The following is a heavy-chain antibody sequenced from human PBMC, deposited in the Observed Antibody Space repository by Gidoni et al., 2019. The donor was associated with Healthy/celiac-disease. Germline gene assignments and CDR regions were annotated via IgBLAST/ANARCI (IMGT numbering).Heavy chain of an antibody. CDR2: IYYSGST. D-gene: IGHD3-22*01. CDR1: GGSIRSSSYY. Sequence: QLQLQESGPGLVKPSETLSLTCTVSGGSIRSSSYYWGWIRQPPGKGLEGSGIIYYSGSTYYNPSLKGRVTISVDTSKNQFSLKLSSVTAADTAVYYCARHLRWYYYDSSGYYFDDWGQGTLVTVSS. V-gene: IGHV4-39*01. J-gene: IGHJ4*02. CDR3: ARHLRWYYYDSSGYYFDD.